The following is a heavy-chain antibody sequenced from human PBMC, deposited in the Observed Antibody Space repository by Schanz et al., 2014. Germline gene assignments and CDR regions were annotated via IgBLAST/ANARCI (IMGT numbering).Heavy chain of an antibody. CDR2: IHQSGGT. V-gene: IGHV4-59*08. CDR1: GGDIGNYY. D-gene: IGHD3-3*01. CDR3: AKFLYDDPS. Sequence: QVQLQESGPGLVKPSETLSLTCSVSGGDIGNYYWSWIRQPPGKGLEWIGYIHQSGGTNYNPSLKSRDPILVDTSKNQFPLRRPSRTAADTAVYYCAKFLYDDPSWGQGTLVTVSS. J-gene: IGHJ5*02.